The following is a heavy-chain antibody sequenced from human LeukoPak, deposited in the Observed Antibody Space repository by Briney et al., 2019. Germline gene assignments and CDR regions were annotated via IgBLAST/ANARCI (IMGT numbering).Heavy chain of an antibody. Sequence: GGSLRLSCAASGFTFSSYGMHWVRQAPGKGLEWVAVISYDGSNKYYADSVKGRFTISRDNSKSTLYLQMNSLRAEDTAVYYCANDYGVDYWGQGTLVTVSS. CDR3: ANDYGVDY. CDR2: ISYDGSNK. CDR1: GFTFSSYG. D-gene: IGHD4-17*01. V-gene: IGHV3-30*18. J-gene: IGHJ4*02.